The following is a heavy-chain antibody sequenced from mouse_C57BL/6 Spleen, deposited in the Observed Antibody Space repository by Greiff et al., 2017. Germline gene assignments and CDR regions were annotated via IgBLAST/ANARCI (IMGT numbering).Heavy chain of an antibody. J-gene: IGHJ1*01. CDR3: SNPIARSSGRVRWSFVF. D-gene: IGHD1-3*01. Sequence: QVQLQQSGPGLVAPSQSLSITCTVSGFSLTSYGVSWVRQPPGKGLEWLGVIWGDGSTNYHSALISRLSISKDNSKSQVFLKLNSLQTDDTATYYVSNPIARSSGRVRWSFVFSGSGTTVTVSS. V-gene: IGHV2-3*01. CDR2: IWGDGST. CDR1: GFSLTSYG.